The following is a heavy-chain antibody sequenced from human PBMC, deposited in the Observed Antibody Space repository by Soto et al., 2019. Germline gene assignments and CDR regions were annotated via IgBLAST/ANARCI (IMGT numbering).Heavy chain of an antibody. Sequence: PGGSLRLSCAASGFTFSTYAMSWVHQAPGKGLEWVSTISDSGGRTYYAASVKGRFTISRDNSKNTLYLLMNSLSAEDTAVYYCARDHGDSSGYYGYYYYYGMDVWGQGTTVTVSS. CDR1: GFTFSTYA. D-gene: IGHD3-22*01. J-gene: IGHJ6*02. CDR2: ISDSGGRT. CDR3: ARDHGDSSGYYGYYYYYGMDV. V-gene: IGHV3-23*01.